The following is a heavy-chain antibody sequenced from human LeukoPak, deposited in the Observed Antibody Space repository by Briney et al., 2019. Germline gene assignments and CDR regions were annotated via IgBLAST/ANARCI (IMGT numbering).Heavy chain of an antibody. CDR1: GGSFSGYY. V-gene: IGHV4-34*01. D-gene: IGHD3-10*01. CDR3: ARAGVGFDY. CDR2: INHSGST. J-gene: IGHJ4*02. Sequence: SETLSLTCAVYGGSFSGYYWSWIRQPPGKGLEWIGEINHSGSTNYNPSLKSRVTISVDTSKNQFSLKLSSVTAADTAVYYCARAGVGFDYWGQGTLVTVSS.